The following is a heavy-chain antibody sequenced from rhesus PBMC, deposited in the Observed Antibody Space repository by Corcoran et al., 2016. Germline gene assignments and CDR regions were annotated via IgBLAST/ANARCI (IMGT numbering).Heavy chain of an antibody. CDR2: ITYSRST. CDR3: AREGFRIQQKYYYGLDS. J-gene: IGHJ6*01. Sequence: QVQLQESGPGLVKPSETLSLTCAVSGGSISSGYYYWSWIRQPPGKGLEWIGYITYSRSTSYNPSLKIRVTISRETSKNRFALKLSSVTAADTAVYYCAREGFRIQQKYYYGLDSWGQGVVVTVSS. V-gene: IGHV4-122*02. D-gene: IGHD4-23*01. CDR1: GGSISSGYYY.